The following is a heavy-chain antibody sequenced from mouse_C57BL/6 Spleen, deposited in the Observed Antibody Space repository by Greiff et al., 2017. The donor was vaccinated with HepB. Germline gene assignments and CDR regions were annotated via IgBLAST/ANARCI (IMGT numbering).Heavy chain of an antibody. Sequence: EVMLVESGGGLVQPGGSMKLSCVASGFTFSNYWMNWVRQSPEKGLEWVAQIRLKSDNYATHYAESVKGRFTISRDDSKSSVYLQMNNLRAEDTGIYYCTRDYGSSLDYWGQGTTLTVSS. V-gene: IGHV6-3*01. J-gene: IGHJ2*01. CDR3: TRDYGSSLDY. CDR2: IRLKSDNYAT. D-gene: IGHD1-1*01. CDR1: GFTFSNYW.